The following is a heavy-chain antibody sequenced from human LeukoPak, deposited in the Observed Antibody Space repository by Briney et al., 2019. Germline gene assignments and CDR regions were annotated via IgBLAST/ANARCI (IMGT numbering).Heavy chain of an antibody. Sequence: ASVKVSCKASGYTFTGYYIHWVRQAPGQGLEWMGWINPNSGGTNYAQKFQGRVTMTRDTFITTAYMELSRLRSDDTAVYYCARCHIPRNTEMASDLWGQGTLVSVSS. J-gene: IGHJ5*02. CDR1: GYTFTGYY. D-gene: IGHD5-24*01. V-gene: IGHV1-2*02. CDR2: INPNSGGT. CDR3: ARCHIPRNTEMASDL.